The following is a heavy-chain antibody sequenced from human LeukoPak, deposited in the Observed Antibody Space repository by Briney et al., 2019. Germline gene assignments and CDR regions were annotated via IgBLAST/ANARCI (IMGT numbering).Heavy chain of an antibody. V-gene: IGHV4-39*01. CDR2: IYYSGST. Sequence: TSETLSLTCTVSGGSISSSSYYWGWIRQPPGKGLEWIGSIYYSGSTYYNPSLKSRVTISVDTSKNQFSLKLSSVTAADTAVYYWGRVSTIFGVVLGDGFDNRGQGTMVTVSS. CDR3: GRVSTIFGVVLGDGFDN. CDR1: GGSISSSSYY. J-gene: IGHJ3*02. D-gene: IGHD3-3*01.